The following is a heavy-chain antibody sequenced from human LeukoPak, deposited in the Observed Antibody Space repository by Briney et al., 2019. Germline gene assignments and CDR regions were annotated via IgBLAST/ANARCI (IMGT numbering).Heavy chain of an antibody. V-gene: IGHV3-23*01. D-gene: IGHD3-22*01. CDR2: VGVDGTR. CDR3: AKTQGYYDY. J-gene: IGHJ4*02. Sequence: HPGGSLRLSCAASGFTLSSYAMSWVRQAPGKGLEWVSGVGVDGTRYYVDSVKGRFTVSRDTAKNTLYLQMSSLRAEDTAIYYCAKTQGYYDYWGQGTLVTVSS. CDR1: GFTLSSYA.